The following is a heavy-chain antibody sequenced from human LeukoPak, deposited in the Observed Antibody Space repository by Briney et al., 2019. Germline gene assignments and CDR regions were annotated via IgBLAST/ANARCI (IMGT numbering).Heavy chain of an antibody. V-gene: IGHV4-59*08. J-gene: IGHJ4*02. CDR3: ARRVTGRGTYYFDY. D-gene: IGHD3-16*01. CDR1: GGSISTYY. CDR2: IYYSGST. Sequence: PSESLSLTCTVSGGSISTYYWTWIRQPPGKGLEWIGYIYYSGSTNYNPSLRGRVTISLDTSKNQFSLMLNSVTAADTAVYYCARRVTGRGTYYFDYWGQGTLVTVSS.